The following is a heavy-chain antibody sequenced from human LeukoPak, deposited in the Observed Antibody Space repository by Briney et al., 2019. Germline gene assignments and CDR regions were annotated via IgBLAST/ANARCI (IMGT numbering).Heavy chain of an antibody. J-gene: IGHJ4*02. V-gene: IGHV3-74*01. CDR1: GFTFSSYW. D-gene: IGHD4-17*01. CDR2: INSDGSST. Sequence: GGSLRLSCAASGFTFSSYWMHWVRQAPGKGLVWVSRINSDGSSTSYADSVKGRFTTSRDNAKNTLYLQMNSLRAEDTAVYYCARVSPNTVTTLQYFDYWGQGTLVTVSS. CDR3: ARVSPNTVTTLQYFDY.